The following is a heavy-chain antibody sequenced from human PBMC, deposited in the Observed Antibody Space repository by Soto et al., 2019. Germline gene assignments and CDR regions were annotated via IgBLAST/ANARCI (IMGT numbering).Heavy chain of an antibody. V-gene: IGHV3-21*01. CDR3: ARDLGVALATLTLDY. D-gene: IGHD2-15*01. Sequence: GGSKRLCRAASGFTFSTYSMNLVRQDPGKGLEWVADITTSSSFRFYADSVKGRFTISRDDAKNSLYLQMNSLRAEDTGVYYCARDLGVALATLTLDYWGQGTLVTVSS. CDR2: ITTSSSFR. J-gene: IGHJ4*02. CDR1: GFTFSTYS.